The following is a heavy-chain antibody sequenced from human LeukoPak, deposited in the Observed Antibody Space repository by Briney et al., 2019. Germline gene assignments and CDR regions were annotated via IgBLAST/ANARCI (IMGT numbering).Heavy chain of an antibody. J-gene: IGHJ4*02. V-gene: IGHV3-53*01. Sequence: PGRSLRLSCAASEVSVKTACMKWVRQTAGKGLEWVAVIYGGGSGTTFYADSVKGRFTISRDNSENRVYLQMDNLRVEDTAVYYCASAVDGVKYYFAHWGPGTQVAVSS. CDR1: EVSVKTAC. CDR3: ASAVDGVKYYFAH. CDR2: IYGGGSGTT. D-gene: IGHD3-16*01.